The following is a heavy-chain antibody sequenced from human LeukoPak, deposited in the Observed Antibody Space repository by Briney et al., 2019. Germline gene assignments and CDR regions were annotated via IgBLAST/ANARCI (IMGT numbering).Heavy chain of an antibody. Sequence: GGSLRLSCAASGSTFSSYAMSWVRQAPGKGLEWVSAISGSGGSTYYADSVKGRFTISRDNSKNTLYLQMNSLRAEDTAVYYCAKDSDIVATITYLFDYWGQGTLVTVSS. D-gene: IGHD5-12*01. CDR3: AKDSDIVATITYLFDY. V-gene: IGHV3-23*01. J-gene: IGHJ4*02. CDR2: ISGSGGST. CDR1: GSTFSSYA.